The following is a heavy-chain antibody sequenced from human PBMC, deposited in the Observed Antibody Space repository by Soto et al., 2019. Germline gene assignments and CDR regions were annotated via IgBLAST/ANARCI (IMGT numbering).Heavy chain of an antibody. V-gene: IGHV1-3*01. CDR1: GYTFTSYA. CDR3: ARSGGNYYYYDSSGYYDP. Sequence: GASVKVSCKASGYTFTSYAMHWVRQAPGQRLEWMGWINAGNGNTKYSQKFQGRVTITRDTSASTAYMELSSLRSEDTAVYYCARSGGNYYYYDSSGYYDPWGQGTLVTVSS. D-gene: IGHD3-22*01. CDR2: INAGNGNT. J-gene: IGHJ5*02.